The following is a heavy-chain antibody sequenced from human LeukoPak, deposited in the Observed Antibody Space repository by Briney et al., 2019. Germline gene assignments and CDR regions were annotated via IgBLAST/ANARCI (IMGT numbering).Heavy chain of an antibody. Sequence: GGSLRLSCAASGYTFTAFWMHWVRQAPGKGLMWVSRINNDGSDAIYADSVKGRFTISRDNAQNTLYLQMNSLRDEDTAVYYCARGGYSHGFDIWGQGTMVTVSS. CDR3: ARGGYSHGFDI. D-gene: IGHD5-18*01. J-gene: IGHJ3*02. CDR1: GYTFTAFW. CDR2: INNDGSDA. V-gene: IGHV3-74*01.